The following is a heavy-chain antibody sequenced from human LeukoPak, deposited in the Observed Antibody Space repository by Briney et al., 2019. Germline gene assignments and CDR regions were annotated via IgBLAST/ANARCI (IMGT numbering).Heavy chain of an antibody. CDR3: ASPGPGSGWYTLGY. CDR1: GGSISSYH. V-gene: IGHV4-4*07. D-gene: IGHD6-19*01. CDR2: IYTSGST. J-gene: IGHJ4*02. Sequence: SETLSLTCTVSGGSISSYHWSWIRQPAGKGLEWIGRIYTSGSTNYNPSLKSRVTMSVDTSKNQFSLKLSSVTAADTAVYYCASPGPGSGWYTLGYWGQGTLVTVSS.